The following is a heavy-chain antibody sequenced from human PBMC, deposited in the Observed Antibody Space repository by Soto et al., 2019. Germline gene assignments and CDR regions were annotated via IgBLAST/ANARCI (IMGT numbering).Heavy chain of an antibody. CDR2: ISYDGSNK. Sequence: GESLKISCAASGFTFSSYAMHWVRQAPGKGLEWVAVISYDGSNKYYADSVKGRFTISRDNSKNTLYLQMNSLRAEDTAVYYCARDRMELLWFGEGQTAFDYWGQGTLVTVSS. V-gene: IGHV3-30-3*01. J-gene: IGHJ4*02. D-gene: IGHD3-10*01. CDR1: GFTFSSYA. CDR3: ARDRMELLWFGEGQTAFDY.